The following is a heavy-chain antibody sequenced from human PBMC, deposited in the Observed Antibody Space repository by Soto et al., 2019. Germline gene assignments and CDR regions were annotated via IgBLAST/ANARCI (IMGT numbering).Heavy chain of an antibody. CDR2: IWSDGSRT. D-gene: IGHD3-10*01. CDR3: AGEPNGGASDMDA. V-gene: IGHV3-33*01. Sequence: QVHLVESGGGVVQPGTSLRLSCAASGLTFSTYDMHWVRQAPGKGLEWVALIWSDGSRTFYADSVKGRFTISRDNSKNRLYRQMHSLRANDTGVYYCAGEPNGGASDMDAWGQGTRVTVSS. J-gene: IGHJ6*02. CDR1: GLTFSTYD.